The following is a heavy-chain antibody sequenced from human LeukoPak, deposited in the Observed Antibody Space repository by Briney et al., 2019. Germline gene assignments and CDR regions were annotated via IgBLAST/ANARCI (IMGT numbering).Heavy chain of an antibody. Sequence: GRSLRLSCAASGFTFSSYGMHWVRQAPGKGLEWVAAISYDGSNRYYADSVKGRFTISRDNSKNTLYLQMNSLRAEDTAVYYCAKDHHSSGYYYFDYWGQGTLVTVSS. V-gene: IGHV3-30*18. J-gene: IGHJ4*02. D-gene: IGHD3-22*01. CDR1: GFTFSSYG. CDR3: AKDHHSSGYYYFDY. CDR2: ISYDGSNR.